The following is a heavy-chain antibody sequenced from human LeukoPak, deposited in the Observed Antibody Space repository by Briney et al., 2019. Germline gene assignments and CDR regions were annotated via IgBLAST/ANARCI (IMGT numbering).Heavy chain of an antibody. J-gene: IGHJ5*02. Sequence: GGSLRLSCAASGFTFSSYAMSWVRQAPGKGLEWVSAISGSGGSTYYADSVKGRFTISRDNSKNTLYLQMNSLRPEDSAMYYCAKDLYGGGWYNYFDPWGQGTRVTVSS. D-gene: IGHD6-19*01. CDR3: AKDLYGGGWYNYFDP. CDR2: ISGSGGST. V-gene: IGHV3-23*01. CDR1: GFTFSSYA.